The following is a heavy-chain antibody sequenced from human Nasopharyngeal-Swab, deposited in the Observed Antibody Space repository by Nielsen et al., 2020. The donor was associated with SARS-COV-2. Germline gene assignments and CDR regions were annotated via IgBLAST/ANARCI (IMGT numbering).Heavy chain of an antibody. CDR2: IYYSGST. CDR1: GGSISSSSYY. V-gene: IGHV4-39*01. Sequence: SDTLSLTCTVSGGSISSSSYYWGWIRQPPGKGLEWIGSIYYSGSTYYNPSLKSRVTISVDTSKNQFSLKLSSVTAADTAVYYCARLDASLTDYWGQGTLVTVSS. CDR3: ARLDASLTDY. J-gene: IGHJ4*02.